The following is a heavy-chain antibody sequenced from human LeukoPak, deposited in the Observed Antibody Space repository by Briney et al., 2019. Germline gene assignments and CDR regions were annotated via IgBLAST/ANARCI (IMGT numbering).Heavy chain of an antibody. V-gene: IGHV4-61*01. Sequence: PSETLSLTCTVSGDSVSSGSYYWSWIRQPPGKGLEWIGYIYGTVGTNYNPSLKSRVTISVDTSKIQFSLKLRSVTAADTAVYYCARGVGPDYWGQGTLVTVSS. CDR1: GDSVSSGSYY. D-gene: IGHD3-10*01. CDR2: IYGTVGT. J-gene: IGHJ4*02. CDR3: ARGVGPDY.